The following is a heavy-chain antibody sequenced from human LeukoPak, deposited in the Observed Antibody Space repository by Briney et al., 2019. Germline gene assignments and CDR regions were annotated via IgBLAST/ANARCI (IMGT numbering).Heavy chain of an antibody. J-gene: IGHJ4*02. CDR2: IRSKAYGGTT. Sequence: PGGSLRLSCTASGFTSGDYAMSWVRQAPGKGLEWVGFIRSKAYGGTTEYAASAKGRFTISRDDSKSIAYLQMNSLKTEDTAVYYCTRGGRSGELLWPIPYWGQGTLVTVSS. V-gene: IGHV3-49*04. CDR1: GFTSGDYA. CDR3: TRGGRSGELLWPIPY. D-gene: IGHD3-10*01.